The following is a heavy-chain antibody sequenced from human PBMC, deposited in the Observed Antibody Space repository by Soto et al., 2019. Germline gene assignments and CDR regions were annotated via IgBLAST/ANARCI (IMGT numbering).Heavy chain of an antibody. D-gene: IGHD2-15*01. Sequence: EVQLLESGGGLVQPGGSLRLSCAASGLTFSSYAMSWVRQAPGKGLEWVSGISGSGSSTYYADSVKGRFTISRDNSKNTLYLEMNNLRAEDTAIYYCAKDSPLLRYPVAETARGGFDPWGQGTLVTVSS. CDR1: GLTFSSYA. CDR2: ISGSGSST. J-gene: IGHJ5*02. CDR3: AKDSPLLRYPVAETARGGFDP. V-gene: IGHV3-23*01.